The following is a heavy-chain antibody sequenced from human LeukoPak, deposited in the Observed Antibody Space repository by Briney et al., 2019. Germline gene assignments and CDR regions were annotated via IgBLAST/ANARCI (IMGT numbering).Heavy chain of an antibody. CDR2: MNPNSGNT. V-gene: IGHV1-8*01. Sequence: ASVKVFCKASGCTSTSYDINWVRQATGQGVEWMGWMNPNSGNTGYAQKFQGRVTMTRNTSISTAYMELSSLRSDDTAVYYCARNLQGGYAASWGQGTLVTVSS. CDR3: ARNLQGGYAAS. D-gene: IGHD6-25*01. CDR1: GCTSTSYD. J-gene: IGHJ4*02.